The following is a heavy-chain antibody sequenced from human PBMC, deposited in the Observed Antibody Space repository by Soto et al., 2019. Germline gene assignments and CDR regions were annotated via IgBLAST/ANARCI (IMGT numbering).Heavy chain of an antibody. V-gene: IGHV1-69*06. CDR3: ARGNVYGSGSYYPWYGMDV. D-gene: IGHD3-10*01. CDR1: GGTFSSYA. J-gene: IGHJ6*02. Sequence: SVKVSCKASGGTFSSYAISWVRQAPGQGLEWMGGIIPIFGTANYAQKFQGRVTITADKSTSTAYMELSSLRSEDTAVYYCARGNVYGSGSYYPWYGMDVWGQGTTVTVSS. CDR2: IIPIFGTA.